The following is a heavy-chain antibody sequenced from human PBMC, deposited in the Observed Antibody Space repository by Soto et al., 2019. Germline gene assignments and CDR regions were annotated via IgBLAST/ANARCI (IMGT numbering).Heavy chain of an antibody. CDR3: ARYKSNYYYGMDV. J-gene: IGHJ6*02. CDR2: IYYSGIT. D-gene: IGHD1-20*01. V-gene: IGHV4-59*01. Sequence: SETLSLTCTVSGGSIGSYYWSWIRQPPGKGLEWIGYIYYSGITNYNPSLKSRVTISVDTSKNQFSLKLSSVTAADTAVYYCARYKSNYYYGMDVWGQGTTVTVSS. CDR1: GGSIGSYY.